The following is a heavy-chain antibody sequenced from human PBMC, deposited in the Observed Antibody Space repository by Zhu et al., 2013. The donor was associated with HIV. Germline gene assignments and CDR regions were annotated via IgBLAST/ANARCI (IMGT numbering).Heavy chain of an antibody. J-gene: IGHJ4*02. CDR3: ATRPPQFTYYGSGSPGYFDY. Sequence: QVQLVQSGAEVKKPGASVKVSCKVSGYTLTELSMHWVRQAPGKGLEWMGGFDPEDGETIYAQKFQGRVTMTEDTSTDTAYMELSSLRSEDTAVYYCATRPPQFTYYGSGSPGYFDYWGQGTLVTVSS. D-gene: IGHD3-10*01. V-gene: IGHV1-24*01. CDR2: FDPEDGET. CDR1: GYTLTELS.